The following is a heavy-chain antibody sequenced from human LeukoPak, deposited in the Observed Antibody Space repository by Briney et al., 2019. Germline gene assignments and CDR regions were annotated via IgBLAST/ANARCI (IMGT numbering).Heavy chain of an antibody. CDR2: IYTSGST. D-gene: IGHD4-17*01. J-gene: IGHJ6*03. Sequence: SETLSLTCTVSGGSISSYYWSWIRQPAGKGLEWIGRIYTSGSTNYNPSLKSRVTMSVDTSKNQFSLKLSSVTAADTAVYYCARDGSIGDYWGDSYYYMDVWGKGTTVTVSS. CDR3: ARDGSIGDYWGDSYYYMDV. V-gene: IGHV4-4*07. CDR1: GGSISSYY.